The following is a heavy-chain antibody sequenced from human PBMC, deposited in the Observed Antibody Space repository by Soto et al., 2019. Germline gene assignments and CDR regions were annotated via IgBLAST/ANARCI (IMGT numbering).Heavy chain of an antibody. CDR2: IKSDGSGI. CDR1: GFTFNTTW. J-gene: IGHJ4*02. Sequence: GGSLRLSCAASGFTFNTTWMHWVRQAPGKGLVWVSRIKSDGSGISYADSVKGRFTTSRDNAKNTLYLQMNSLRVEDTAVYYCWSSPHDYWGQGTLVTVSS. CDR3: WSSPHDY. V-gene: IGHV3-74*01.